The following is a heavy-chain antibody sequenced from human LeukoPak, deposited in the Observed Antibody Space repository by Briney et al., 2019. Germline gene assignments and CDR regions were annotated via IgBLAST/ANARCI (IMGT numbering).Heavy chain of an antibody. Sequence: PSETLSLTCTVSGGSISSSSYYWGWIRQPPGKGLEWIGSIYYSGSTYYNPSLKSRVTISVDTSKNQFSLKLSSVTAADTAVYYCAGPRVSGWFEKYYFDYWGQGTLVTVSS. CDR2: IYYSGST. CDR1: GGSISSSSYY. V-gene: IGHV4-39*07. CDR3: AGPRVSGWFEKYYFDY. D-gene: IGHD6-19*01. J-gene: IGHJ4*02.